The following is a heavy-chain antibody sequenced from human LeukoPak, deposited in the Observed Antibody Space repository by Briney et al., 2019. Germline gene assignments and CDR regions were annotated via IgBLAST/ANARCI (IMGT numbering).Heavy chain of an antibody. J-gene: IGHJ3*02. D-gene: IGHD2-2*01. CDR3: ARARYCSSTSCQTGSAFDI. CDR2: ISAYNGNT. V-gene: IGHV1-18*01. CDR1: GYTFTSNG. Sequence: ASVKVSCKASGYTFTSNGISWVRQAPGQGLEWMGWISAYNGNTNYAQKLQGRVTMTTDTSTSTAYMELRSLRSDDTAVYYCARARYCSSTSCQTGSAFDIWGQGTMVTVSS.